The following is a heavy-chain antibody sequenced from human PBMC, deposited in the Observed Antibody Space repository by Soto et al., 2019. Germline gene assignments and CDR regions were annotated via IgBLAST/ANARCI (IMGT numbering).Heavy chain of an antibody. CDR1: GGSISSYY. V-gene: IGHV4-59*01. J-gene: IGHJ4*02. D-gene: IGHD6-13*01. CDR2: IYYSGST. CDR3: ARKSSWYYFDY. Sequence: SETLSLTCTVSGGSISSYYWSWIRQPPGKGLEWIGYIYYSGSTNYNPSLKSRVTISVDTSKNQFSLKLSSVTAADTAVYYCARKSSWYYFDYWGQGTLVTVSS.